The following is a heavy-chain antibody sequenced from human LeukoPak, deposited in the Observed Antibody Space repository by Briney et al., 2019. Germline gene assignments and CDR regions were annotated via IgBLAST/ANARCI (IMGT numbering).Heavy chain of an antibody. CDR2: IIPIFGTA. D-gene: IGHD6-13*01. V-gene: IGHV1-69*13. CDR3: ARDYSSSWWGRITKYYFDY. J-gene: IGHJ4*02. CDR1: VGTFSSYA. Sequence: GASVKVSCNASVGTFSSYAISWVRQGPGQGLEWMGGIIPIFGTANYAQKFQGRVTITADESTSTAYMELSSLRSEDTAVYYCARDYSSSWWGRITKYYFDYWGQGALVTVSS.